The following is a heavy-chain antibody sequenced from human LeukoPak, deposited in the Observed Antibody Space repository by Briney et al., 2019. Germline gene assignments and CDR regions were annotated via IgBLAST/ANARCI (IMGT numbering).Heavy chain of an antibody. CDR3: ARGGESYYDILTGIWDFQH. CDR2: ISYDGSNK. J-gene: IGHJ1*01. D-gene: IGHD3-9*01. Sequence: PGRSLRLSCAASGFTFSSYGMHWVRQAPGKGLEWVAVISYDGSNKYYADSVKGRFTISRDNSKNTLYLQMNSLRAEDTAVYYCARGGESYYDILTGIWDFQHWGQGTLVTVSS. V-gene: IGHV3-30*03. CDR1: GFTFSSYG.